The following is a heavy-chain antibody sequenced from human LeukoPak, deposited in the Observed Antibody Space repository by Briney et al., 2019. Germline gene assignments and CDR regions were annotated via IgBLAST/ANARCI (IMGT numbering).Heavy chain of an antibody. Sequence: GGSLRLSCVVSGFTFSNYWMSWVRQAPGKGLEWVATIRQDGSDKYFLDSVRGRFTISRDNAENSLYLQMNSLRGEDTAVYYCARVGMITFGGVIASLGYWGQGTLVTVSS. D-gene: IGHD3-16*02. J-gene: IGHJ4*02. CDR2: IRQDGSDK. CDR1: GFTFSNYW. V-gene: IGHV3-7*01. CDR3: ARVGMITFGGVIASLGY.